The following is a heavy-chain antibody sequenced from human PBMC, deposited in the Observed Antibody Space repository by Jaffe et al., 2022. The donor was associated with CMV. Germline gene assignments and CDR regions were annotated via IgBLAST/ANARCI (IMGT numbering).Heavy chain of an antibody. CDR3: AKQDGSGRGKWLRFNGRAFDI. D-gene: IGHD5-12*01. CDR2: ISWNSGSI. V-gene: IGHV3-9*01. Sequence: EVQLVESGGGLVQPGRSLRLSCAASGFTFDDYAMHWVRQAPGKGLEWVSGISWNSGSIGYADSVKGRFTISRDNAKNSLYLQMNSLRAEDTALYYCAKQDGSGRGKWLRFNGRAFDIWGQGTMVTVSS. J-gene: IGHJ3*02. CDR1: GFTFDDYA.